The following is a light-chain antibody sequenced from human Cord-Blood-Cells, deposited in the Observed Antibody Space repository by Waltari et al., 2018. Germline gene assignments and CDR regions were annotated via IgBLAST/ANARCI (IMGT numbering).Light chain of an antibody. J-gene: IGLJ2*01. CDR1: SNNVGNQG. V-gene: IGLV10-54*01. CDR2: RNN. Sequence: QAELTQPPSVSKGLRQTATLTCTGNSNNVGNQGAAWLQQHQGHPPKLLSYRNNNRPAGISERLSASRSGNTASLTITGLQPEDEADYYCSAWDSSLSAVVFGGGTKLTVL. CDR3: SAWDSSLSAVV.